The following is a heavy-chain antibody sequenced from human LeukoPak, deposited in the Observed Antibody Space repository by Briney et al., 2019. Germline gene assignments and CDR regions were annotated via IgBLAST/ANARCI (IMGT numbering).Heavy chain of an antibody. CDR3: ARVYKYSSSWYFDY. Sequence: ASVKVSCKASGYTFTSYGISWVRQAPGQGLEWMGWISAYNGNTNYAQKLQGRVTMTTDTSTSTAYMELRSLRSDDTAVYDCARVYKYSSSWYFDYWGQGTLVTVSS. CDR1: GYTFTSYG. V-gene: IGHV1-18*01. J-gene: IGHJ4*02. CDR2: ISAYNGNT. D-gene: IGHD6-13*01.